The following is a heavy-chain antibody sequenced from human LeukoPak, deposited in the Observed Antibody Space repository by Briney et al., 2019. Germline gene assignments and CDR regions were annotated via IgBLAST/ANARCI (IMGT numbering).Heavy chain of an antibody. Sequence: PGGSLRLSCVASGFTFSNYWIHWVRQAPGKGLVWVSHINYDGTDTIYAKSVKGRFTVSRDNDKNTVYLQMNSLRAEDTAVYYCARGRFSHGFVIWGEGTMVTVSS. V-gene: IGHV3-74*01. D-gene: IGHD3-3*01. CDR3: ARGRFSHGFVI. CDR1: GFTFSNYW. J-gene: IGHJ3*02. CDR2: INYDGTDT.